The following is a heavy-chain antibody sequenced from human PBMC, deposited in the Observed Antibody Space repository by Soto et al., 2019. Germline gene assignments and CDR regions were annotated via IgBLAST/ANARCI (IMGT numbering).Heavy chain of an antibody. V-gene: IGHV3-23*01. D-gene: IGHD2-2*01. CDR3: AGRGYCSSTSCPDEY. CDR1: GFTFSSYA. Sequence: GESLKISCAASGFTFSSYAMSWVRQAPGKGLEWVSAISGSGGSTYYADSVKGRFTISRDNSKNTLYLQMNSLRAEDTAVYYCAGRGYCSSTSCPDEYWGQGTLVTVSS. J-gene: IGHJ4*02. CDR2: ISGSGGST.